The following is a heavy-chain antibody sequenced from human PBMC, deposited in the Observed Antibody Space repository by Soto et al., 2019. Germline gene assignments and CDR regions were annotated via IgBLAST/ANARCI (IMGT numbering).Heavy chain of an antibody. D-gene: IGHD1-1*01. CDR2: IYYSGST. Sequence: PSETLSLTCTVSGGSISSYYWSWIRQPPGKGLEWIGYIYYSGSTNYNPSLKSRVTISVDTSKNQFSLKLSSVTAADTAVYYCARVKGNWNRLGLLLDGMDVWGQGTTVTVSS. J-gene: IGHJ6*02. V-gene: IGHV4-59*01. CDR3: ARVKGNWNRLGLLLDGMDV. CDR1: GGSISSYY.